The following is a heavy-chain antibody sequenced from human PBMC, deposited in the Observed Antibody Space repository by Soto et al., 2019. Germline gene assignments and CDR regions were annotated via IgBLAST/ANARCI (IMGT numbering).Heavy chain of an antibody. CDR3: ARDGLIVAGTLAGWISYYGMDV. CDR2: ISSSGSTI. Sequence: GGSLRLFCAASGFTFRDYYMSWIRQAPGKGLEWVSYISSSGSTIYYADSVKGRFTISRDNAKNSLYLQMNSLRAEDTAVYYCARDGLIVAGTLAGWISYYGMDVWGQGTTVTVSS. V-gene: IGHV3-11*01. D-gene: IGHD6-19*01. CDR1: GFTFRDYY. J-gene: IGHJ6*02.